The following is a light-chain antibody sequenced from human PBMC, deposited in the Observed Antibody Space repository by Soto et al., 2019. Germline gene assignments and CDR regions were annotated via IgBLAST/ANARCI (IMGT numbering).Light chain of an antibody. CDR3: QQYNSWPQA. V-gene: IGKV3-15*01. CDR2: GAS. Sequence: EIVLTQSPATLSVSPGERATLSCRASQSVGSNLAWYHQKPGQAPSLLIYGASTRATGIPARFSGSGSGTEFPLTISSLQSEDFAVYYCQQYNSWPQAFGQGTKVEIK. J-gene: IGKJ1*01. CDR1: QSVGSN.